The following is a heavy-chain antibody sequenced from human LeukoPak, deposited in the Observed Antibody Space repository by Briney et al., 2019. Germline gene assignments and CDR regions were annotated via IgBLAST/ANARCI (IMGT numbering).Heavy chain of an antibody. CDR3: ARDPVSLGRMDV. CDR1: GFTVSSNY. Sequence: GGSLRLSCAVSGFTVSSNYMSWIRQAPGKGLEWVSSISGSGSTIYYADSVKGRFTISRDNAKNSLYLQMNSLRAEDTAVYYCARDPVSLGRMDVWGQGTTVTVSS. J-gene: IGHJ6*02. CDR2: ISGSGSTI. V-gene: IGHV3-11*01.